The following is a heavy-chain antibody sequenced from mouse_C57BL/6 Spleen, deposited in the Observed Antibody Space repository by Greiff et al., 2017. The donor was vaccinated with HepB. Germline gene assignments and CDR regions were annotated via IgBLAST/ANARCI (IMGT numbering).Heavy chain of an antibody. CDR1: GYTFTSYW. CDR2: IDPSDSET. J-gene: IGHJ4*01. Sequence: QVHVKQPGAELVRPGSSVKLSCKASGYTFTSYWMHWVKQRPIQGLEWIGNIDPSDSETHYNQKFKDKATLTVDKSSSTAYMQLSSLTSEDSAVYYCAREPLRDYAMDYWGQGTSVTVSS. V-gene: IGHV1-52*01. CDR3: AREPLRDYAMDY.